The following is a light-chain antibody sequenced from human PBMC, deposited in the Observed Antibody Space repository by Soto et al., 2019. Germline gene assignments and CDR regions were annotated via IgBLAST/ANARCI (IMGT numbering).Light chain of an antibody. Sequence: SALTQPASVSGSPGQSITISCTGTSSDVGAYNFVSWHQQHPGKAPKLMIYNVYDRPSGISYRFSGSKSGNTASLTISGLQAEDEADYYCSSYTSSSTSYVFGTGTKVTVL. V-gene: IGLV2-14*03. CDR1: SSDVGAYNF. CDR3: SSYTSSSTSYV. CDR2: NVY. J-gene: IGLJ1*01.